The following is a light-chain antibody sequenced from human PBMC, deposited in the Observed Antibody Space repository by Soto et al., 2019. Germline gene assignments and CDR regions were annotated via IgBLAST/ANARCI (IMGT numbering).Light chain of an antibody. V-gene: IGLV2-8*01. Sequence: QSALTQPPSASGSPGQSVTISCTGTSSDVGGYNYVSWYQQHPGKAPTLVIYEVSERPSGVPDRFSGSKSGNTASLTVSGLQAEDEAQYYCSSYAGSNNFVVFGGGTKLTVL. CDR1: SSDVGGYNY. J-gene: IGLJ2*01. CDR3: SSYAGSNNFVV. CDR2: EVS.